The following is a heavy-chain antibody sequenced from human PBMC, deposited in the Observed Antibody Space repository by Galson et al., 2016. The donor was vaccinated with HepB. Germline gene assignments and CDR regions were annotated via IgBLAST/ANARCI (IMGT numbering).Heavy chain of an antibody. Sequence: SLRLSCAVSGFNVSSNYMSWVRQAPGKGLEWVSVLYTGGHTYYADSVKGRFTISRDNSNNTLYLQMNSLRADDTAVYYCARVNWGPFVYWGQGTLVTVSS. CDR1: GFNVSSNY. CDR3: ARVNWGPFVY. J-gene: IGHJ4*02. V-gene: IGHV3-53*01. D-gene: IGHD7-27*01. CDR2: LYTGGHT.